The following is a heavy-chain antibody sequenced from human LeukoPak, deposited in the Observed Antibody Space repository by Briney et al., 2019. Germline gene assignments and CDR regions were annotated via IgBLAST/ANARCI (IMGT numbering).Heavy chain of an antibody. D-gene: IGHD1-1*01. Sequence: PSKTLCLTCAAYGGSFSNYYWTWIRQTPGRGLVWIGEISHTGDITNYNPSLKSRVTISVDSSKKQFSLKVTSVTAADTGVYYCAGVPDITARPCDSWGPGILVTVSS. CDR1: GGSFSNYY. V-gene: IGHV4-34*01. J-gene: IGHJ4*02. CDR2: ISHTGDIT. CDR3: AGVPDITARPCDS.